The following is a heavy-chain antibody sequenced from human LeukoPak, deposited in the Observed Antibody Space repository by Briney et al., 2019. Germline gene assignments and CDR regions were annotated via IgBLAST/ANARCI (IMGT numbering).Heavy chain of an antibody. CDR1: GGSLNGYY. Sequence: SETLSLTCAVSGGSLNGYYWSWIRQPPGRGLEWIGEIDHSGSATYNPSLQSRVITSKDKSNNQFSLKLNSVTAADTAVYYCARVQQLADFDYWGQGNLVTVSS. D-gene: IGHD6-13*01. CDR2: IDHSGSA. V-gene: IGHV4-34*01. J-gene: IGHJ4*02. CDR3: ARVQQLADFDY.